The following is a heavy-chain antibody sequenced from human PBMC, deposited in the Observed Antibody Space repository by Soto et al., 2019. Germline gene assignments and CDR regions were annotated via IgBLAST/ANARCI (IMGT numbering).Heavy chain of an antibody. J-gene: IGHJ6*04. V-gene: IGHV1-18*01. CDR2: ISAYNGNT. D-gene: IGHD2-2*01. CDR1: GYTFTSYG. CDR3: ARSLGYCSSTSCYPVPDVDV. Sequence: GASVKVSCKASGYTFTSYGISWVRQAPGQGLEWMGWISAYNGNTNYAQKLQGRVTMTTDTSTSTAYMELRSLRSDDTAVYYCARSLGYCSSTSCYPVPDVDVWGKGATVTVSS.